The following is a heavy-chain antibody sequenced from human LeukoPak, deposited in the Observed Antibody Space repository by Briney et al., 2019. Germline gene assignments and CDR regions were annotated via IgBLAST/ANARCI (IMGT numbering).Heavy chain of an antibody. CDR3: ARDPYGTGSTSFDI. D-gene: IGHD3-10*01. CDR2: IWYDGSNK. J-gene: IGHJ3*02. Sequence: GGSLRLSCAASGFTFRSYGMHWVRQAPGKGLEWVAVIWYDGSNKYYADSVRGRFTISRDNSKNTLYLQMNSLRAEDTAVYYCARDPYGTGSTSFDIWGQGTMVTVSS. V-gene: IGHV3-33*01. CDR1: GFTFRSYG.